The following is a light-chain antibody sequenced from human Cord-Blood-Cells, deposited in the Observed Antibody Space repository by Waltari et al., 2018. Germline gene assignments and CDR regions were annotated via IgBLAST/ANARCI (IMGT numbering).Light chain of an antibody. V-gene: IGLV2-23*01. CDR1: SSDVGSYNL. CDR3: CSYAGSSTYV. J-gene: IGLJ1*01. Sequence: QSALTQPASVSGSPGQSITISCTGTSSDVGSYNLVSWYQQHPGKAPKLMIYEGSKRPSGFSNRFSGSKSGNTASLTISALQAEDEADYYCCSYAGSSTYVFGTGTKVTVL. CDR2: EGS.